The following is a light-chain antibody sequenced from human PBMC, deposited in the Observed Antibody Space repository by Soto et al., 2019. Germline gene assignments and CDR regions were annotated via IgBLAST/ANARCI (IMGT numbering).Light chain of an antibody. CDR3: QQYNSYWT. Sequence: DIQMTQSPSTLSASVGDRVTVTCRASQTIGSWLAWYQQKPGRAPKLLIFDASSLESGVPSRFSGNGSGTEITLTISGLQPDDFATYYCQQYNSYWTFGQGTKVDIK. CDR2: DAS. J-gene: IGKJ1*01. V-gene: IGKV1-5*01. CDR1: QTIGSW.